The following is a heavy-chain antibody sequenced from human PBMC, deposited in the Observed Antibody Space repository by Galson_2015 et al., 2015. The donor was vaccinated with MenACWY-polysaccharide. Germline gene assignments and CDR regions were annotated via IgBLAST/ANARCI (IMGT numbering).Heavy chain of an antibody. V-gene: IGHV4-59*01. D-gene: IGHD5-24*01. Sequence: LSLTCTVSGGSMSTYHWSWIRQSPGKGLEWIGWIHYSGSAKYSPSLKSRVTISVDTSENQFSLKLSSVTTADTAVYYCARIGGMNKGNHYNYGWFDPWGQGTLVTVSS. CDR3: ARIGGMNKGNHYNYGWFDP. J-gene: IGHJ5*02. CDR2: IHYSGSA. CDR1: GGSMSTYH.